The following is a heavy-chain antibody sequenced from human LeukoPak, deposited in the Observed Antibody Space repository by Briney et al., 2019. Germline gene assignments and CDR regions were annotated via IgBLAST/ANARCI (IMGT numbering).Heavy chain of an antibody. D-gene: IGHD2-15*01. Sequence: ASVKVSCKASGYTFTSYDINWVRQATGQGLEWMGWMNPNSGNTGYAQKFQGRVTMTRNTSISTAHMELSSLRSEDTAVYYCATLSSYCSGGSCPFDYWGQGTLVTVSS. CDR1: GYTFTSYD. CDR3: ATLSSYCSGGSCPFDY. J-gene: IGHJ4*02. CDR2: MNPNSGNT. V-gene: IGHV1-8*01.